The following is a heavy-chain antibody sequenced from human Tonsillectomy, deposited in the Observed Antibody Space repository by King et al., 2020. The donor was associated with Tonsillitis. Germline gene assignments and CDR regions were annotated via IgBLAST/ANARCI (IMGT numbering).Heavy chain of an antibody. Sequence: VTLKESGPVLVKPTETLTLTCTVSGFSLSNARMGVTWIRQPPRKALEWLAHIFSNDEKSYSTSLKSRLTISKDTSKSQVVLTMTNMDPVDTATFYCARITPGGSSWYWYFDLWGRGTLVTVSS. CDR3: ARITPGGSSWYWYFDL. CDR2: IFSNDEK. D-gene: IGHD6-13*01. CDR1: GFSLSNARMG. V-gene: IGHV2-26*01. J-gene: IGHJ2*01.